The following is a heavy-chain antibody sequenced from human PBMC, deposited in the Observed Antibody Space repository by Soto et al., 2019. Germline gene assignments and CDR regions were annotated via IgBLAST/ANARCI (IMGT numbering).Heavy chain of an antibody. J-gene: IGHJ4*02. CDR1: DGSVSRGGYY. V-gene: IGHV4-31*03. CDR2: IYYTGRT. D-gene: IGHD1-26*01. Sequence: QVQLQESGPGLVKPSQTLSLACTVSDGSVSRGGYYWSWIRQSPGKNLEWIGNIYYTGRTSYNPSLKSRLTISLETSKRQFSLRLASVSAADTGVYYCAREGSYHYFDYWGQGALVTVSS. CDR3: AREGSYHYFDY.